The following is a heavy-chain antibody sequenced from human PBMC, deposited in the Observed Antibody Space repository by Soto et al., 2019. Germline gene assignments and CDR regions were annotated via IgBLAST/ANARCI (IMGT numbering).Heavy chain of an antibody. D-gene: IGHD3-3*01. CDR3: ARDQLDRLKPRETRYFDY. Sequence: GPSVKVSCKASGYRFTTYYIHWVRQAPGQGLEWMGRMNIDTGGTTYAQKFQGRVTISRDNSKNTLYLQMNSLRADDTAVYYCARDQLDRLKPRETRYFDYWGQGTLVTVSS. J-gene: IGHJ4*02. V-gene: IGHV1-2*06. CDR2: MNIDTGGT. CDR1: GYRFTTYY.